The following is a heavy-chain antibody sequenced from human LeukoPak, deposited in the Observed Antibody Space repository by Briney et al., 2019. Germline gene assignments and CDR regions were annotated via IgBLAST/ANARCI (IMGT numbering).Heavy chain of an antibody. D-gene: IGHD2-2*01. J-gene: IGHJ4*02. CDR1: GCTFSNCA. V-gene: IGHV3-23*01. CDR3: AKGKDGAWYAMDY. CDR2: ISATGRST. Sequence: PGGSLRLSCAASGCTFSNCAMSWVRLAPGTGLEWVSTISATGRSTYYADSVKGRCTISRDNSKNTLYLQMNSMRAEDTAVYYCAKGKDGAWYAMDYWGQGALVIVSS.